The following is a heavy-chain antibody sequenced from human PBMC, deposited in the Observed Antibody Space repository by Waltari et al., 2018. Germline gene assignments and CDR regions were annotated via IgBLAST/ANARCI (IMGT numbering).Heavy chain of an antibody. D-gene: IGHD3-22*01. CDR3: ARSPESGYYFFALDY. CDR1: GGSISSYY. V-gene: IGHV4-4*07. J-gene: IGHJ4*02. CDR2: IYTSGST. Sequence: QVQLQESGPGLVKPSETLSLTCTVSGGSISSYYWSWIRQPAGKGLEWIGRIYTSGSTNYNPSLKSRVTISVDTSKNQFSLKLSSVTAADTAVYYCARSPESGYYFFALDYWGQGTLVTVSS.